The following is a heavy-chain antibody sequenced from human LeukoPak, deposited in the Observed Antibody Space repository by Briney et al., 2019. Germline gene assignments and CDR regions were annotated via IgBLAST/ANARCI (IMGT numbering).Heavy chain of an antibody. D-gene: IGHD2-2*01. CDR1: AFSFSDSS. J-gene: IGHJ3*02. CDR2: IGSNSRHM. Sequence: RGSLRLSCVASAFSFSDSSMNWVRRAPGKGLEWLSSIGSNSRHMNYADSAKGRFTISRGNAKNSLYLQMNSLRAEDTAVYYCARGIVPAAFDIWGQGTMVTVSS. CDR3: ARGIVPAAFDI. V-gene: IGHV3-21*01.